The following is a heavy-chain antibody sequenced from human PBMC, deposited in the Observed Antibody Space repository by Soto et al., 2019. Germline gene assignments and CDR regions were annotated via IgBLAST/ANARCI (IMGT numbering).Heavy chain of an antibody. Sequence: KLYCKTAGYTFTVYHSRCGRLAPGQGLEWMGWINPNSGGTNYAQKFQGWVTMTRDTSISTAYMELSRLRSDDTAVYYCGAAGDTVTRDYYMDFWGKRTTDTGTS. CDR1: GYTFTVYH. V-gene: IGHV1-2*04. CDR3: GAAGDTVTRDYYMDF. J-gene: IGHJ6*03. D-gene: IGHD6-25*01. CDR2: INPNSGGT.